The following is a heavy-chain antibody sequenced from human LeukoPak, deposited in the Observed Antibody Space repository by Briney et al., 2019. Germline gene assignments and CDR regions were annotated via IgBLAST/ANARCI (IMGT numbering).Heavy chain of an antibody. CDR3: ARDDDGLGCMDV. CDR2: ISYDGSNK. D-gene: IGHD6-19*01. V-gene: IGHV3-30-3*01. J-gene: IGHJ6*02. CDR1: GFTFSSYA. Sequence: GGSLRLSCAAFGFTFSSYAMHWVRQAPGKGLEWVAVISYDGSNKYYADSVKGRFTISRDNSKNTLYLQMYSLRAEDTAVYYCARDDDGLGCMDVWGQGTTVTVSS.